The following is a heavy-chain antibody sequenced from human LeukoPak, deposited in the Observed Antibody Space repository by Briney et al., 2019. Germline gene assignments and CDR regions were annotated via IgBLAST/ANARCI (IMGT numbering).Heavy chain of an antibody. D-gene: IGHD1-7*01. CDR1: GFTFDDYA. J-gene: IGHJ4*02. V-gene: IGHV3-9*01. CDR2: ISWNSGSI. CDR3: AKTNWNYLGAGYFDY. Sequence: GGSLRLSCAASGFTFDDYATHWVRQAPGKGLEWVSGISWNSGSIGYADSVKGRFTISRDNAKNSLYLQMNSLRAEDTALYYCAKTNWNYLGAGYFDYWGQGTLVTVSS.